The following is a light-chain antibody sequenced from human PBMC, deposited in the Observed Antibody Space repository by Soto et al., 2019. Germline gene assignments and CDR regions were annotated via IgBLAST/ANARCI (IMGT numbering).Light chain of an antibody. V-gene: IGKV3-20*01. Sequence: EIVMTLCPAPRSASRGERXTIYCRASQNVGNNLVWYTTPPGQAPRLLIYGAYSRATGIADRFSVSVSGTAFTLTISRLEPEECSLYYGQQYGYSPITFGPGTRLEIK. CDR2: GAY. CDR3: QQYGYSPIT. CDR1: QNVGNN. J-gene: IGKJ5*01.